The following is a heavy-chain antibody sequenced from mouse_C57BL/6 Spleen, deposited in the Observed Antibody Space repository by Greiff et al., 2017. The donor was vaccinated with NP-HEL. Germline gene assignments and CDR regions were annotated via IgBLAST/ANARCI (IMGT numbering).Heavy chain of an antibody. Sequence: EVQVVESGEGLVKPGGSLKLSCAASGFTFSSYAMSWVRQTPEKRLEWVAYISSGGDYIYYADTVKGRFTISRDNARNTLYLQMSSLKSEDTAMYYCTRGIYYYGSSPYAMDYWGQGTSVTVSS. V-gene: IGHV5-9-1*02. CDR1: GFTFSSYA. J-gene: IGHJ4*01. D-gene: IGHD1-1*01. CDR3: TRGIYYYGSSPYAMDY. CDR2: ISSGGDYI.